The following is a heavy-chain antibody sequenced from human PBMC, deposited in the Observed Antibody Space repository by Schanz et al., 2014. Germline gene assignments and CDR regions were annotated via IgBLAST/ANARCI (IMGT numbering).Heavy chain of an antibody. V-gene: IGHV3-NL1*01. D-gene: IGHD5-12*01. CDR2: LYIRST. CDR1: GFTFSNYG. Sequence: QVQLVESGGGVVQPGRSLRLSCAASGFTFSNYGLHWVRQAPGKGLECVSILYIRSTYYADSVKGRFTISRDNSKNMVFLQMNSLRVEDTAIYYCARDEGKDGYNLAFDVWGQGTLVTVSS. CDR3: ARDEGKDGYNLAFDV. J-gene: IGHJ3*01.